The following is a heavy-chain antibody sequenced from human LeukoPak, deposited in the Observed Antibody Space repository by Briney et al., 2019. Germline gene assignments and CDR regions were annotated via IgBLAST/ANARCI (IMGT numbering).Heavy chain of an antibody. CDR3: ARLLRTVGATEYYFDY. J-gene: IGHJ4*02. Sequence: SETLSLTCTVSGNSISSYYWSWIRQSPGKGLEWIGYIYHSGSTNYNPSLKSRVTISVDTSKNQFSLKLSSVTAADTAVYYCARLLRTVGATEYYFDYWGQGTLVTVSS. CDR2: IYHSGST. D-gene: IGHD1-26*01. CDR1: GNSISSYY. V-gene: IGHV4-59*08.